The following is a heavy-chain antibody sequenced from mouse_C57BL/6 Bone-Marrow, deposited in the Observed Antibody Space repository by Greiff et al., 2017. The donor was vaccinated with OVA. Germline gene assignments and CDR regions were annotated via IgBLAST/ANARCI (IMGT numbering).Heavy chain of an antibody. CDR1: GYTFTSYW. CDR3: ARPSYYYGSSYGGCYFDY. J-gene: IGHJ2*01. CDR2: IHPNSGST. D-gene: IGHD1-1*01. Sequence: QVHVKQPGAELVKPGASVKLSCKASGYTFTSYWMHWVKQRPGQGLEWIGMIHPNSGSTNYNEKFKSKATLTVDKSSSTAYMQLSSLTSEDSAVYYCARPSYYYGSSYGGCYFDYWGQGTTLTVSS. V-gene: IGHV1-64*01.